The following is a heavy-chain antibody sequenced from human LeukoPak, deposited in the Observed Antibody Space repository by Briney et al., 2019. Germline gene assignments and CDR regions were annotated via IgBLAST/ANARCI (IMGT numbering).Heavy chain of an antibody. CDR3: ARVRSGSSAGNYGMDV. J-gene: IGHJ6*02. V-gene: IGHV3-74*01. Sequence: PGGSLRLSCAASGFTFSSYWMHWVRQAPGKGLVWVSRINSDGSSTSYADSVKGRLTISGDNAKNTLYLQMNSLRAEDTAVYYCARVRSGSSAGNYGMDVWGQGTTVTVSS. CDR1: GFTFSSYW. D-gene: IGHD1-26*01. CDR2: INSDGSST.